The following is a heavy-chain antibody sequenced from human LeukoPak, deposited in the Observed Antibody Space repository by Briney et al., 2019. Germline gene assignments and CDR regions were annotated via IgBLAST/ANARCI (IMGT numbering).Heavy chain of an antibody. CDR2: INWNGGST. V-gene: IGHV3-20*04. CDR1: GFTFDDYG. CDR3: ARDPLYSGSYFDD. D-gene: IGHD1-26*01. Sequence: GGSLRLSCTASGFTFDDYGMSWVRQAPGQGLEWVSGINWNGGSTSYADSVRGRFTISRDNAKNSLYLQMNSLRAEDTAFYYCARDPLYSGSYFDDWGQGTLVTVSS. J-gene: IGHJ4*02.